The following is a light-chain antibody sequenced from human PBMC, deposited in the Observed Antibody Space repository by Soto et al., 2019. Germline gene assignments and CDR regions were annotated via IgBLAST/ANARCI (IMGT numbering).Light chain of an antibody. CDR3: QQYGSSPST. Sequence: EVVLTQSPGTLSLSPGERATLSCTASENIRTTSVAWYQQKRGQAPKLVVYGASKTAFGIPDRFSGSASGTVFNLTITRLEPEEFAVYYCQQYGSSPSTFGPGTKVDIK. V-gene: IGKV3-20*01. J-gene: IGKJ3*01. CDR2: GAS. CDR1: ENIRTTS.